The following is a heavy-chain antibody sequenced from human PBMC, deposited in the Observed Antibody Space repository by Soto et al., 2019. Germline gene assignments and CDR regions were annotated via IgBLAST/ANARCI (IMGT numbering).Heavy chain of an antibody. V-gene: IGHV1-46*02. Sequence: QLVQSGAEVRKPGASVKVSCKPSGHTFNTYYLHWLRQAPGQALEWMGVIHPSGGGTTYAQKFVGRVPGTMTTATTTAFMQLSSPTSDDSSVDSCAIGAHIAGVTASFDNWGHGTLATVS. CDR1: GHTFNTYY. D-gene: IGHD2-21*02. CDR2: IHPSGGGT. J-gene: IGHJ4*01. CDR3: AIGAHIAGVTASFDN.